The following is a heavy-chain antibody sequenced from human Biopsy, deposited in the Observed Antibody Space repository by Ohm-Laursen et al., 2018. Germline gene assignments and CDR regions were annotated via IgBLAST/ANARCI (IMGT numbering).Heavy chain of an antibody. Sequence: TLSLTCIVSGASVKTSGYFWAWIRQRPGKGLEWIGYISYNERTHYNPSLTSRLAISFDTSNNRISLQLRSVSVADTAVYYCVREPKTGTAEAWYFDLWAVAPRSLSP. CDR1: GASVKTSGYF. CDR3: VREPKTGTAEAWYFDL. D-gene: IGHD3-9*01. V-gene: IGHV4-31*03. J-gene: IGHJ2*01. CDR2: ISYNERT.